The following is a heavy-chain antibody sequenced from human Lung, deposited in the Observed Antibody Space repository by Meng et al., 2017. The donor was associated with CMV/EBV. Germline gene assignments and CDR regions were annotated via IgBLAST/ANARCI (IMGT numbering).Heavy chain of an antibody. V-gene: IGHV3-48*03. CDR2: ISSSGSII. CDR1: GFTFSSYE. Sequence: SCAASGFTFSSYETNWVRQAPGKGLEWVSYISSSGSIIYYADSVKGRFTVSRDNAENSLYLQMNSLRAEDTAVYYCARDIAVAAADYWGQGTLVTVSS. D-gene: IGHD6-13*01. J-gene: IGHJ4*02. CDR3: ARDIAVAAADY.